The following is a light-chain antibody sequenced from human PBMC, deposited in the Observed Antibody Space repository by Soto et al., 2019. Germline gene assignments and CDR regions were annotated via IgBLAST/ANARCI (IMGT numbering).Light chain of an antibody. CDR3: QHYKKRLPPVT. Sequence: DIVLTQSPVTVSVSPGERATLSCRASQSVSTNLAWYQHKLGQAPRLLIYGASTRVTGIPARFSGSGSGTDFTLTINYLKSEDFGTYYCQHYKKRLPPVTFGGGTKVEI. CDR2: GAS. V-gene: IGKV3-15*01. CDR1: QSVSTN. J-gene: IGKJ4*01.